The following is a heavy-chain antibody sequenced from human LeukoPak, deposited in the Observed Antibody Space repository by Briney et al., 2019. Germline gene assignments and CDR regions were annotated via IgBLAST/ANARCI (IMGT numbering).Heavy chain of an antibody. V-gene: IGHV3-48*03. J-gene: IGHJ4*02. CDR3: AKDSAKKYDEY. D-gene: IGHD2/OR15-2a*01. CDR2: ISSSGSTI. Sequence: GGSLRLSCAASGFTFSSYEMNWVRQAPGKGLEWVSYISSSGSTIYYADSVKGRFTISRDNSKNTLYLQMNSLRAEDTAVYYCAKDSAKKYDEYWGQGTQVTVSS. CDR1: GFTFSSYE.